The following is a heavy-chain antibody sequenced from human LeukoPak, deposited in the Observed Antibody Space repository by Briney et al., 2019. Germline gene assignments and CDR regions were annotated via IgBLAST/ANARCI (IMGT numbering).Heavy chain of an antibody. CDR1: GYTFTSYY. V-gene: IGHV1-46*01. Sequence: GASVEVSCKASGYTFTSYYMHWVRQAPGQGLEWMGIINPSGGSTSYAQKFQGRVTMTRDTSTSTVYMELSSLRSEDTAVYYCAREGPLGYAEVSFDYWGQGTLVTVSS. CDR3: AREGPLGYAEVSFDY. D-gene: IGHD2-2*01. J-gene: IGHJ4*02. CDR2: INPSGGST.